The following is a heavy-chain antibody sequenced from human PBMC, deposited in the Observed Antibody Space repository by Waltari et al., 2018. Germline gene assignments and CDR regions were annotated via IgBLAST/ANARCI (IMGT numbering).Heavy chain of an antibody. Sequence: QVQLQQWGAGLLKPSETLSLTCAVYGGSFSGYYWSWIRQPPGKGLEWIGEINHSGSTNYHPSLKSRVTISVDTSKNQFSLTLSSVTAADTAVYYCARVPDGYNFGFDYWGQGTLVTVSS. CDR2: INHSGST. CDR1: GGSFSGYY. J-gene: IGHJ4*02. V-gene: IGHV4-34*01. CDR3: ARVPDGYNFGFDY. D-gene: IGHD5-12*01.